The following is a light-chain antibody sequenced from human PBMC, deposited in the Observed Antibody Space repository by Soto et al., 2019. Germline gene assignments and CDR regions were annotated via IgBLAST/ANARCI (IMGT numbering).Light chain of an antibody. Sequence: QSALTQPPSVSGAPGQGVTISCTGSSFNIGANYDVHWYQHLPGTGPKLLIYANSFRPSGVPDRVSASKSGSSASLAITGLQAGDEADYYCQSYDARLSAYVFGTGTKVTVL. CDR1: SFNIGANYD. V-gene: IGLV1-40*01. J-gene: IGLJ1*01. CDR3: QSYDARLSAYV. CDR2: ANS.